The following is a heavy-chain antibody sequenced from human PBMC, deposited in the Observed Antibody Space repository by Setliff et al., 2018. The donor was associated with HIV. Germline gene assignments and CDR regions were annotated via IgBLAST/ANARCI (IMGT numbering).Heavy chain of an antibody. J-gene: IGHJ3*02. D-gene: IGHD3-22*01. CDR3: ARERYYYDSSGYAFEI. V-gene: IGHV4-31*03. Sequence: PSETLSLTCTVSGGSISSGGYYWSWIRQHPGKGLEWIGYIYYSGSTYYNPSLKSRITISVDTSKNQFSLKLSSVTAADTAVYYCARERYYYDSSGYAFEIWGQGTMVTVSS. CDR2: IYYSGST. CDR1: GGSISSGGYY.